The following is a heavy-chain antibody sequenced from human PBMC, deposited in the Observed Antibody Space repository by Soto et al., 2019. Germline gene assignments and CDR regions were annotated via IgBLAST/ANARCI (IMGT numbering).Heavy chain of an antibody. CDR3: ARERAKYDTIFGVVYYYYYGMDV. D-gene: IGHD3-3*01. J-gene: IGHJ6*02. CDR2: IYYSGST. V-gene: IGHV4-30-4*01. Sequence: PSETRSRTRTVSHGSISSGDAYWSRNRQPPGKGLEWIVYIYYSGSTYYNPSLKSRVTISVDTSKNQFSLKLSSVTAADTAVYYCARERAKYDTIFGVVYYYYYGMDVWGQGTTVTVAS. CDR1: HGSISSGDAY.